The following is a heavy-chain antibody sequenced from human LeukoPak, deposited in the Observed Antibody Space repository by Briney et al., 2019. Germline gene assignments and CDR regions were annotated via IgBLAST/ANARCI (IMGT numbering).Heavy chain of an antibody. V-gene: IGHV4-34*01. CDR2: INHNGST. D-gene: IGHD3-10*01. Sequence: SETLSLTCAVYGGSFSGYYWSWIRQPPGKGLEWIGEINHNGSTNYNPSLKSRVTISVDTSKNQFSLKLSSVTAADTAVYYCARATRMVRGVIKFDPWGQGTLVTVSS. J-gene: IGHJ5*02. CDR3: ARATRMVRGVIKFDP. CDR1: GGSFSGYY.